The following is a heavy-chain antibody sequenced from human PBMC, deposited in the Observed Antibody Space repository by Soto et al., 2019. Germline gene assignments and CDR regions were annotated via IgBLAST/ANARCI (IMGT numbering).Heavy chain of an antibody. CDR2: IRSKAYGGTT. V-gene: IGHV3-49*03. Sequence: EVQLVESGGGLVQPGRSLRLSCTASGFTFGDYAMSWFRQAPGKGLEWVGFIRSKAYGGTTEYAASVKGRFTISRDDSKSIAYLQMNSLKTEDTAVYYCTREATVTKLEHYMDVWGKGTTVTVSS. D-gene: IGHD4-17*01. CDR3: TREATVTKLEHYMDV. CDR1: GFTFGDYA. J-gene: IGHJ6*03.